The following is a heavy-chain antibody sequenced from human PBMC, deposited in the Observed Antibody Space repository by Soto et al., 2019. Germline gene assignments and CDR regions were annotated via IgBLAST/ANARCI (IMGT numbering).Heavy chain of an antibody. CDR1: GGSISSNY. Sequence: QVQLQESAPGLVKPSETLSLTCTISGGSISSNYWSWIRQPPGKGLESIVYIYYNGRTNYNPHLKSTVTISVDTSKKQFSLKLSAVTAADTSVYYCARVIQLWPTTYYFDYWGQGTLVTVSS. CDR2: IYYNGRT. D-gene: IGHD5-18*01. V-gene: IGHV4-59*01. J-gene: IGHJ4*02. CDR3: ARVIQLWPTTYYFDY.